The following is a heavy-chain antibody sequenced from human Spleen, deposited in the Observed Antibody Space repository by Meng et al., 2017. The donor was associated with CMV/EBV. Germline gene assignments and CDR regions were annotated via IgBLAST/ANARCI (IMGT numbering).Heavy chain of an antibody. CDR2: ISGSSSSYI. Sequence: GGSLRLSCAASGFTFSSYSMNWVRQAPGKGLEWVSSISGSSSSYIFYADSVKGRFTISRDNAKTSLYLQMNSLRAEDTAVYYCARGPPLTPWGQGTLVTVSS. D-gene: IGHD3-16*01. J-gene: IGHJ5*02. CDR3: ARGPPLTP. V-gene: IGHV3-21*01. CDR1: GFTFSSYS.